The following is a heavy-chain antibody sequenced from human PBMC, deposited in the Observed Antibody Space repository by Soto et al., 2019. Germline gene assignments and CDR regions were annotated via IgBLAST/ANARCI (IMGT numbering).Heavy chain of an antibody. J-gene: IGHJ4*02. V-gene: IGHV4-61*01. CDR2: IYYSGST. CDR3: ARNPSWSSRVALIYF. CDR1: GGSVSSGSYY. D-gene: IGHD2-2*01. Sequence: SETLSLTCTVSGGSVSSGSYYWSWIRQPPGKGLEWIGYIYYSGSTNYNPSLKSRVTISVDTSKNQFSLKLSSVTAADTAVYYCARNPSWSSRVALIYFRGQGTPVPGSS.